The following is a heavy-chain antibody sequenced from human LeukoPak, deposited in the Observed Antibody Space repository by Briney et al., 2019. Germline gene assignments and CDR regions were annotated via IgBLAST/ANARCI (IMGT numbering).Heavy chain of an antibody. D-gene: IGHD1-14*01. V-gene: IGHV4-31*03. CDR1: GGSISSGGYY. Sequence: SETLSLTCTVSGGSISSGGYYWSWIRQHPGKGLEWIGYIYYSGSTYYNPSLKSRVTISVDTSKNQFSLKLSSVTAADTAVYYCARDAHRDRYNWFDPWGQGTLVTVSS. CDR3: ARDAHRDRYNWFDP. J-gene: IGHJ5*02. CDR2: IYYSGST.